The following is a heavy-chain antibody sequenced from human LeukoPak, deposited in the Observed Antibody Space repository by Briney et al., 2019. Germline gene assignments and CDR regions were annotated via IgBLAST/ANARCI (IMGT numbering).Heavy chain of an antibody. CDR3: ARGLMATVTWNWFDP. CDR1: GFTFSSYS. V-gene: IGHV3-21*01. CDR2: ISSSSSYI. D-gene: IGHD4-11*01. Sequence: GGSLRLSCAASGFTFSSYSMNWVRQAPGKGLEWVSSISSSSSYIYYADSVKGRFTISRDNAKNSLYLQMNSLRAEDTAVYYCARGLMATVTWNWFDPWGQGTLVTVSS. J-gene: IGHJ5*02.